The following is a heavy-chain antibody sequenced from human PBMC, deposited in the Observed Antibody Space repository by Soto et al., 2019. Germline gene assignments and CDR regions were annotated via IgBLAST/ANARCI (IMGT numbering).Heavy chain of an antibody. D-gene: IGHD5-18*01. CDR3: ARPRGYSYVLPDY. V-gene: IGHV3-48*02. CDR2: ISSSSSTI. J-gene: IGHJ4*02. Sequence: EVQLVESGGGLVQPGGSLRLSCAASGFTFSSYNMNWVRQAPGKGLEWVSYISSSSSTIYYADSVKGRFTISRDNAKNSLYLQMNSLRDEDTAVYYCARPRGYSYVLPDYWGQGTLATVSS. CDR1: GFTFSSYN.